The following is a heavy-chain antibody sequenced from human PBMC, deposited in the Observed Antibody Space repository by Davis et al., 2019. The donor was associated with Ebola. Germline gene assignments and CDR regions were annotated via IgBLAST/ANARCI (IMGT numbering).Heavy chain of an antibody. D-gene: IGHD2-15*01. V-gene: IGHV3-30*18. CDR3: AKDLKSSVCSGGSCYPLGYYGMDV. J-gene: IGHJ6*02. Sequence: PGGSLRLSCAASGFTFSSYGMHWVRQAPGKGLEWVAVISYDGSNKYYADSVKGRFTISRDNSKNTLYLQMNSLRAEDTAVYYCAKDLKSSVCSGGSCYPLGYYGMDVWGQGTTVTVSS. CDR1: GFTFSSYG. CDR2: ISYDGSNK.